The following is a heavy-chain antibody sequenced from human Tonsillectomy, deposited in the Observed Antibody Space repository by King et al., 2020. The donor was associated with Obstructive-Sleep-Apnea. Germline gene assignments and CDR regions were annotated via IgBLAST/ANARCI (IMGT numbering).Heavy chain of an antibody. CDR2: LRVSGATT. J-gene: IGHJ4*02. D-gene: IGHD3-10*01. Sequence: VQLVESGGGLVQPGGSLRLSCAASGFTFSSYAITWVRQAPGKGREWVSGLRVSGATTYYADSVEGRFTRARDNSKNTLYLQMDSLSAEETDIYYCAKDRTLYGSGSYSYFDYWGQGILVTVSS. CDR3: AKDRTLYGSGSYSYFDY. V-gene: IGHV3-23*04. CDR1: GFTFSSYA.